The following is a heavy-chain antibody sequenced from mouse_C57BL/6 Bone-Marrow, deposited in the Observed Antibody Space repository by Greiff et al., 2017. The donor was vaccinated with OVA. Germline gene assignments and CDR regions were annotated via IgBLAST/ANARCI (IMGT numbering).Heavy chain of an antibody. CDR3: AGGLRRAFAY. CDR2: IYPRSGNT. D-gene: IGHD2-4*01. V-gene: IGHV1-81*01. CDR1: GYTFTSYG. Sequence: LVESGAELARPGASVKLSCKASGYTFTSYGISWVKQRTGQGLEWIGEIYPRSGNTYYNEKFKGKATLTADKSSSTAYMELRSLTSEDSAVYFCAGGLRRAFAYWGQGTLVTVSA. J-gene: IGHJ3*01.